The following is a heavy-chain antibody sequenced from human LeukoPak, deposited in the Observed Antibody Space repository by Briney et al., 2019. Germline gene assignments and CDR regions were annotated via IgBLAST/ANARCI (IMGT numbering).Heavy chain of an antibody. CDR1: GFTFSSYA. CDR2: LCGSGGSA. CDR3: AKQRYGSGNHYKDSFDY. Sequence: GGSLRLSCAASGFTFSSYARTWIRLAPGKGLEWVSSLCGSGGSAYYADSVKARFNISRDNSKNTLFLQMNSLRAEDTAIYYCAKQRYGSGNHYKDSFDYWGQGTLVTVSS. V-gene: IGHV3-23*01. D-gene: IGHD3-10*01. J-gene: IGHJ4*02.